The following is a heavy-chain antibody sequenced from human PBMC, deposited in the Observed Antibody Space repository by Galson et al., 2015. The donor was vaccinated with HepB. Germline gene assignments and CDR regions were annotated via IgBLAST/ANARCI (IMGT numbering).Heavy chain of an antibody. CDR1: GGSISSYY. CDR3: ARVLHRDCSGGSCYVDAFDI. CDR2: IYYSGST. J-gene: IGHJ3*02. V-gene: IGHV4-59*08. D-gene: IGHD2-15*01. Sequence: LSLTCTVSGGSISSYYWSWIRQPPGKGLEWIGYIYYSGSTNYNPSLKSRVTISVDTSKNQFSLKLSSVTAADTAVYYCARVLHRDCSGGSCYVDAFDIWGQGTMVTVSS.